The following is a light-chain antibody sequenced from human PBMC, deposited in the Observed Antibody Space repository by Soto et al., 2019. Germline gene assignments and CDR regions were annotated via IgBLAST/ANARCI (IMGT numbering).Light chain of an antibody. CDR2: DVS. J-gene: IGLJ1*01. CDR3: SSYTSSSTLYV. V-gene: IGLV2-14*01. Sequence: QSVLTQPASVSGSPGQSITISCTGTSSDVGGYNYVSWYQQHPGKAPKFMIYDVSNRPSGVSNRFSGSKSGNTASLTLSGLQAEDEADYYCSSYTSSSTLYVFGTGTKVTVL. CDR1: SSDVGGYNY.